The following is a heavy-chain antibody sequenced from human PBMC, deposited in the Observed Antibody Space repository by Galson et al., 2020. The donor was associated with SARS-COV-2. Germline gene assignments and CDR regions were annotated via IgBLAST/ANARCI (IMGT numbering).Heavy chain of an antibody. V-gene: IGHV4-31*03. J-gene: IGHJ4*02. D-gene: IGHD2-8*01. CDR3: ARDVLNRDGYTPRYFDY. Sequence: SETLSLTCTVSGGSISSGGYYWSWIRQHPGKGLEWIGYIYYSGSTYYNPSLKSRVTISVDTSKNQFSLKLSSVTAADTAVYYCARDVLNRDGYTPRYFDYWGQGTLVTVSS. CDR2: IYYSGST. CDR1: GGSISSGGYY.